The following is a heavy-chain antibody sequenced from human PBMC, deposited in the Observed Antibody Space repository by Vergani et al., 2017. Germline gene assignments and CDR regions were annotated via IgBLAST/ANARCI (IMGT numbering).Heavy chain of an antibody. D-gene: IGHD3-16*01. J-gene: IGHJ6*02. CDR1: GGSISSYY. CDR3: ARDGAPYYGMDV. Sequence: QVQLQESGPGLVKPSETLSLTCTVSGGSISSYYWSWIRQPPGKGLEWIGYIYYSGSTNYNPALKSRVTISVDTSKNLFSLKLSSVTAADTAVYCCARDGAPYYGMDVWGQGTTVTVSS. CDR2: IYYSGST. V-gene: IGHV4-59*01.